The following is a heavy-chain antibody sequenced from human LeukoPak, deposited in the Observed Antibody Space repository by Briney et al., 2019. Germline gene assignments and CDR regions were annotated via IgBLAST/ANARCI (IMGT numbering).Heavy chain of an antibody. CDR1: GFAFSSYA. CDR2: ISGSGDRR. J-gene: IGHJ6*03. D-gene: IGHD2-8*01. CDR3: AKDRGHCANGVCHNYYYMDV. Sequence: GGSLRLSCAASGFAFSSYAMRWVRQAPGKGLEWVSSISGSGDRRDSADSVKGRFTISRDNSKNTLYLEMYSLRAEDTAVYYCAKDRGHCANGVCHNYYYMDVWGKGTTVTVSS. V-gene: IGHV3-23*01.